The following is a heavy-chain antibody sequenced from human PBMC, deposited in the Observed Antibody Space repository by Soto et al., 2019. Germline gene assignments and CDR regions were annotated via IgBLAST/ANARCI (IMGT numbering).Heavy chain of an antibody. CDR3: ARVITMVRGVISSYYYYMDV. V-gene: IGHV4-59*08. CDR1: GGSISSYY. D-gene: IGHD3-10*01. CDR2: IYYSGST. Sequence: SETLSLTCTVSGGSISSYYWSWIRQPPGKGLEWIGYIYYSGSTNYNPSLKSRVTISVDTSKNQFSLKLSSVTAADTAVYYCARVITMVRGVISSYYYYMDVWGKGTTVTVSS. J-gene: IGHJ6*03.